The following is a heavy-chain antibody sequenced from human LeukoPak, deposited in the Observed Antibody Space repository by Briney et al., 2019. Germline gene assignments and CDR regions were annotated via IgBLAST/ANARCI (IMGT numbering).Heavy chain of an antibody. V-gene: IGHV4-31*03. Sequence: SETLSLTCTVSGVXISSGGYYWSWIRQHPGKGLEWIGYIHYSGSTFYNPSLKSRLTISVDMSKNQFSLNLNSVTAADTAVYYCAREGRGYSYAFEYWGQGTLVTVSS. CDR1: GVXISSGGYY. J-gene: IGHJ4*02. CDR2: IHYSGST. D-gene: IGHD5-18*01. CDR3: AREGRGYSYAFEY.